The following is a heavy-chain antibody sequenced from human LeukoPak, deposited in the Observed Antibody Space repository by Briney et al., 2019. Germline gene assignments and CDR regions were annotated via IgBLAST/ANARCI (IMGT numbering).Heavy chain of an antibody. CDR3: ARDSGLY. D-gene: IGHD3-10*01. Sequence: PSETLSLTCTGSRGSISSYYWSWLRQPAGKGLEWLGRISTCGSPNSKPSLKGRVTMSVDTSKNQFSLKLSSVTAADMAVYYCARDSGLYWGQGTLVTVSA. CDR2: ISTCGSP. CDR1: RGSISSYY. J-gene: IGHJ1*01. V-gene: IGHV4-4*07.